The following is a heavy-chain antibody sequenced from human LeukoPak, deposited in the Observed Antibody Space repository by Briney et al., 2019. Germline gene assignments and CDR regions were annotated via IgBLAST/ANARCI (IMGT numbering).Heavy chain of an antibody. CDR1: GFTFSSYG. V-gene: IGHV3-30*18. D-gene: IGHD5-18*01. Sequence: RGSLRLSCAASGFTFSSYGMHWVRQAPGKGLEWVAVISYDGSNKYYADSVKGRFTISRDNSKNTLYLQMNSLRAEDTAVYYCAKDAPDTAMVPDFDYWGQGTLVTVSS. CDR3: AKDAPDTAMVPDFDY. J-gene: IGHJ4*02. CDR2: ISYDGSNK.